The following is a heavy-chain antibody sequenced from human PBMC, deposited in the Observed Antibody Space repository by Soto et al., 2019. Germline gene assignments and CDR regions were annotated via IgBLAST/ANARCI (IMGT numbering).Heavy chain of an antibody. V-gene: IGHV5-51*01. CDR1: GYSFTTYW. J-gene: IGHJ6*02. Sequence: GESLKISCKGSGYSFTTYWIGWVRQMPGKGLEWMGILYPGDSDTRYSPSFQGQVTISADKSISTAYLQWSSLKASDTAVYYCARGGIPPGYGLDVRGQGTTVTVSS. D-gene: IGHD6-13*01. CDR3: ARGGIPPGYGLDV. CDR2: LYPGDSDT.